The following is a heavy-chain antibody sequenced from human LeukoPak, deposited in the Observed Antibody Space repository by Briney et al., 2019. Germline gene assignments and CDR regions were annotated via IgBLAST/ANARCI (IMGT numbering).Heavy chain of an antibody. CDR1: GFTFSSYA. CDR2: ISSNGGST. D-gene: IGHD3-3*01. CDR3: ARGYDFWSGYWSHSDY. Sequence: GGSLRLSCAASGFTFSSYAMHWVRQAPGKGLEYVSGISSNGGSTYYANSVKGRFTSSRDNSKSTLYLQMGSLRAEDMAVYCCARGYDFWSGYWSHSDYWGQGTLVTVSS. J-gene: IGHJ4*02. V-gene: IGHV3-64*01.